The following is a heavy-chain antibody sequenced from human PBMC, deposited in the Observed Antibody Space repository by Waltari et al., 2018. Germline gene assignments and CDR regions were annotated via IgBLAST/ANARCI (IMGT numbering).Heavy chain of an antibody. Sequence: EVQLVESGGGLVKPGGSLRLSCAASGFTFSNAWMSWVRPAPGKGLEWGGRIKSKTDGGTTDYAAPVKGRFTISRDDSKNTLYLQMNSLKTEDTAVYYCTTGPGELLPWGQGTLVTVSS. D-gene: IGHD1-26*01. CDR3: TTGPGELLP. CDR2: IKSKTDGGTT. CDR1: GFTFSNAW. J-gene: IGHJ5*02. V-gene: IGHV3-15*01.